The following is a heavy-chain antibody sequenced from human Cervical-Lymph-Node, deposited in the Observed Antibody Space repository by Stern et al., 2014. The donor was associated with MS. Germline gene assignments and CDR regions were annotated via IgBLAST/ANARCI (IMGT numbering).Heavy chain of an antibody. J-gene: IGHJ6*02. CDR2: IIPIFDAP. V-gene: IGHV1-69*01. Sequence: VQLVQSGAEVKKVGSSVKVSCKASGDTLSSHTINWVRQAPGPGLEWMGGIIPIFDAPNYAQKFQGRVRITSDETTNTAHMELSSLRSEDTAVYYCASGAHGMDVWGQGTAVTVSS. D-gene: IGHD3-10*01. CDR3: ASGAHGMDV. CDR1: GDTLSSHT.